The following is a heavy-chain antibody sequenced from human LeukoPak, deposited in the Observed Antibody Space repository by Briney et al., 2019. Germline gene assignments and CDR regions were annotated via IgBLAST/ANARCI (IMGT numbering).Heavy chain of an antibody. Sequence: GGSLRLSCAASGFTFGSYSMNWVRQAPGKGLEWVSSISSSSSYIYYADSVKGRFTISRDNAKNSLYLQMNSLRAEDTAVYYCARGDCSSTSCRPYYFDYWGQGTLVTVSS. CDR1: GFTFGSYS. J-gene: IGHJ4*02. CDR3: ARGDCSSTSCRPYYFDY. D-gene: IGHD2-2*01. V-gene: IGHV3-21*01. CDR2: ISSSSSYI.